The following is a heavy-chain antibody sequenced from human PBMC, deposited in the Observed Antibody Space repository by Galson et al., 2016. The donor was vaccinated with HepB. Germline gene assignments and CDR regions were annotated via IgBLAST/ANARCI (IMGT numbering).Heavy chain of an antibody. J-gene: IGHJ4*02. CDR2: IDPSDSYT. CDR1: GSSFTFYW. CDR3: AAPHRSSGYYSPGDF. V-gene: IGHV5-10-1*01. D-gene: IGHD3-22*01. Sequence: QSGAEVKKPGESLRISCKASGSSFTFYWINWVRQMPGKGLQWMGRIDPSDSYTNYNPSFQGHVTFSVDKSTSTAYLQWSSLRPSDTAMYYCAAPHRSSGYYSPGDFWGQGTLVTVS.